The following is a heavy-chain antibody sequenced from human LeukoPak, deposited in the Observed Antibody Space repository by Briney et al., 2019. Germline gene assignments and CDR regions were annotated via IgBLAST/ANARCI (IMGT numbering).Heavy chain of an antibody. CDR3: AKDGGLWVSAHWGDS. V-gene: IGHV3-23*01. Sequence: PGGSLRLSCAASGFTFSSSAMSWVRQAPGKGLEWVSTITTSDGNTYYADSVKGRFTVSRDNSKNTLFLQMNGLRAEDTAVYYCAKDGGLWVSAHWGDSWGRGTLVTVSS. D-gene: IGHD7-27*01. CDR2: ITTSDGNT. J-gene: IGHJ4*02. CDR1: GFTFSSSA.